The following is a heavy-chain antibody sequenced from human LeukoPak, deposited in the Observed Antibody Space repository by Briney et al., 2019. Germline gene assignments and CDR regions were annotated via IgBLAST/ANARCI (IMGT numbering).Heavy chain of an antibody. Sequence: GGSLRLSXAASGFTFSNYNMNWVRQAPGKGMEWVAFIRYDGSNKYYADSVKGRFTTSRDNSKNTLYLQMNSLRAEDTAVYYCSNLYCSSTSCYDYWGQGTLVTVSS. CDR1: GFTFSNYN. V-gene: IGHV3-30*02. CDR3: SNLYCSSTSCYDY. D-gene: IGHD2-2*01. CDR2: IRYDGSNK. J-gene: IGHJ4*02.